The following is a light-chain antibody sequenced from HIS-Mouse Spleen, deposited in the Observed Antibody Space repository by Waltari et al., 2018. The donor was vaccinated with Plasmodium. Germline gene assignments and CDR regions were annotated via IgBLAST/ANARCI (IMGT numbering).Light chain of an antibody. Sequence: DIVMTQSPASLAVSLGERATTHCQSSQSVLYSSNNKNYLAWYQQKPGQPPKLLIYWASTRESGVPDRFSGSGSGTDFTLTISSLQAEDVAVYYCQQYYSTPLTFGGGTKVEIK. CDR3: QQYYSTPLT. V-gene: IGKV4-1*01. CDR2: WAS. J-gene: IGKJ4*01. CDR1: QSVLYSSNNKNY.